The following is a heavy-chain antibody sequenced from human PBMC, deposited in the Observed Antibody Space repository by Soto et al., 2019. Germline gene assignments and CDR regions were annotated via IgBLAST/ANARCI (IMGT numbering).Heavy chain of an antibody. J-gene: IGHJ5*02. CDR3: AHMNVGSGPGSFWPFDP. CDR1: GFSLSTRGVG. D-gene: IGHD3-10*01. Sequence: QITLKESGPALVKPTQTLTLTCTFSGFSLSTRGVGVGWIRQPPGKALEWLALIYWDDDERYTPSLKSRLTTTKDTSTNQVVLTMAKMDPVDTATYYCAHMNVGSGPGSFWPFDPWGKGILVTVSS. V-gene: IGHV2-5*02. CDR2: IYWDDDE.